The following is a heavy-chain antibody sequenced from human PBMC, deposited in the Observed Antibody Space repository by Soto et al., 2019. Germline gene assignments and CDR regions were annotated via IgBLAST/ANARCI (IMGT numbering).Heavy chain of an antibody. D-gene: IGHD3-10*01. CDR2: IYYSGST. V-gene: IGHV4-31*03. J-gene: IGHJ4*02. Sequence: QVQLQESGPGLVKPSQTLSLTCTVSGGSISSGGYYWSWIRQHPGKGLEWIGYIYYSGSTYYNPSLKGRVTISVDTSKNQSSLKLSSVTAADTAVYYCARDMIWVRFGELSYPKRLWGQGTLVTVSS. CDR3: ARDMIWVRFGELSYPKRL. CDR1: GGSISSGGYY.